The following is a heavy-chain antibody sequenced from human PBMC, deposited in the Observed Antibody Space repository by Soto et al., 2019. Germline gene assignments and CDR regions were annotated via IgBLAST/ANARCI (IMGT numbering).Heavy chain of an antibody. J-gene: IGHJ6*02. CDR2: ISYDGSNK. D-gene: IGHD3-3*01. CDR1: GFTFSDHG. V-gene: IGHV3-30*18. CDR3: AKDLRITIFGVVNPSYYHGVDV. Sequence: GGSLRLSCAASGFTFSDHGMHWVRQAPGKXLEWVAVISYDGSNKKYVDSVKGRFSISRDNSKNTLYLQMNSLGAEDTAVYYCAKDLRITIFGVVNPSYYHGVDVWGLGTTVTVSS.